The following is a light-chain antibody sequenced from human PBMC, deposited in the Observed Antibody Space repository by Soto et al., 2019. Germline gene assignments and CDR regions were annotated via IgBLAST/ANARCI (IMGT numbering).Light chain of an antibody. CDR3: QQYNTYSRT. CDR2: EAS. J-gene: IGKJ1*01. V-gene: IGKV1-5*03. CDR1: QSISNW. Sequence: DIQMTQSPSTLSASVGDRVTITCRASQSISNWLAWYQQKPGKAPKVLIYEASSLESGVPSRFSGSGSGTEFTLTISSLQPDDFAIYYCQQYNTYSRTFGQGTKVEIK.